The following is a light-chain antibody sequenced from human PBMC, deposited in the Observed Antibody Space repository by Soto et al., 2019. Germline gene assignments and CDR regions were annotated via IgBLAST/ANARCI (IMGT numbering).Light chain of an antibody. CDR2: SAS. Sequence: EIVMTQSPATLSVSPGERATLSCRASQSISTELAWYQQKPGQPPRLLIYSASTRATGVPARFTGSGSGSEDPLTNSLLQSAAFAVNYWQQGHNWPLTFGQGTRLE. J-gene: IGKJ2*01. V-gene: IGKV3-15*01. CDR3: QQGHNWPLT. CDR1: QSISTE.